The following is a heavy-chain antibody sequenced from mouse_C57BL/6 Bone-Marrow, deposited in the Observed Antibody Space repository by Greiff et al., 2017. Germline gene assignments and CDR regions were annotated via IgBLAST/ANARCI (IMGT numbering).Heavy chain of an antibody. D-gene: IGHD1-1*01. CDR2: INSDGGST. V-gene: IGHV5-2*01. CDR3: ARHITTVEARCFDV. J-gene: IGHJ1*03. Sequence: EVMLVESGGGLVPPGESLKLSCESNEYEFPSHDMSWVRKTPEKRLELVAAINSDGGSTYYPDTMERRFIISRANNKKTLYLQMSSLRSENTALDDCARHITTVEARCFDVWGTGTTVTVSS. CDR1: EYEFPSHD.